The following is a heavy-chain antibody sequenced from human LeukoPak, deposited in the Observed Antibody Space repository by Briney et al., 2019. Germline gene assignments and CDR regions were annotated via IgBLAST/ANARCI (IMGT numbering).Heavy chain of an antibody. V-gene: IGHV4-61*02. D-gene: IGHD3-16*02. J-gene: IGHJ4*02. CDR2: IYTSGSP. CDR3: ARHRGVILDY. CDR1: GGSISSGSYY. Sequence: SETLSLTCTVSGGSISSGSYYWSWIRQPAGKGLEWIGRIYTSGSPNYNPSLKSRVTISVDTSKNQFSLKLSSVTSADTAVYYCARHRGVILDYWGQGTLVTVSS.